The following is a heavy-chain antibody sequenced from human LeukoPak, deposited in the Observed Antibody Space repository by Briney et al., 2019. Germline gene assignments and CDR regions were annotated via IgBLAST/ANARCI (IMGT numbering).Heavy chain of an antibody. D-gene: IGHD6-13*01. CDR2: ISGLGGST. Sequence: PGGSLRLSCAASGFTFSSYAMSRVRQAPGKGLEWVSVISGLGGSTYYADSVKGRFAISRDNSKNTLWLQMNSLRADDTAIYYCARDVEARISAAGTFDYWGQGSLVTVSS. CDR1: GFTFSSYA. V-gene: IGHV3-23*01. CDR3: ARDVEARISAAGTFDY. J-gene: IGHJ4*02.